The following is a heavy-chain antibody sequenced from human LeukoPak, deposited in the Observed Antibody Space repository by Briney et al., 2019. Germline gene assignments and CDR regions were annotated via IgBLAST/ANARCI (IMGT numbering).Heavy chain of an antibody. Sequence: GGSLRLSCAASGFTLSNAWMSWVRQAPGKGLEWVGRIKSKTDGGTTDYAAPVKGRFTISRDDSKNTLYLQMNSLKTEDTAVYYCTTDPGGGYYNLNWFDPWGQGTLVTVSS. V-gene: IGHV3-15*01. CDR3: TTDPGGGYYNLNWFDP. D-gene: IGHD3-9*01. J-gene: IGHJ5*02. CDR1: GFTLSNAW. CDR2: IKSKTDGGTT.